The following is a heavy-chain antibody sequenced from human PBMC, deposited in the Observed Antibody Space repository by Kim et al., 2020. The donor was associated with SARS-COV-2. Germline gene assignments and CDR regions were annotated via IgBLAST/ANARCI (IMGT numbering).Heavy chain of an antibody. CDR1: GFTFSSYA. V-gene: IGHV3-23*01. J-gene: IGHJ4*02. CDR2: SISGGRT. Sequence: GGSLRLSCAASGFTFSSYALTWVRQTPGKGLEWVSSISGGRTSYADSVKGRFTISRDNSRATLYLQMNSMRVEDTSVYYCAKADRDWDYVFDSWGRGTVV. D-gene: IGHD1-7*01. CDR3: AKADRDWDYVFDS.